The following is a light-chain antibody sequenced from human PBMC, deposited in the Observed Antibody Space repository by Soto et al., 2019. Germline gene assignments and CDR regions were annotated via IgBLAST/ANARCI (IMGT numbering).Light chain of an antibody. V-gene: IGKV3-15*01. CDR1: QSVGSN. CDR3: QQYNKWPPLT. J-gene: IGKJ1*01. CDR2: GAS. Sequence: VMTQSPATLSVSLGESATLSCRASQSVGSNLAWYQQKPGQAPRLLIYGASTRATDIPARFSGSGSATEFTLTISSLQSEDFAVYYCQQYNKWPPLTFGQGTKVEIK.